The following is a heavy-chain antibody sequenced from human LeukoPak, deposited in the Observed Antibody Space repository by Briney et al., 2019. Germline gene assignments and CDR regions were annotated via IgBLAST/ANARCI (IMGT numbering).Heavy chain of an antibody. CDR2: ISGSGGST. J-gene: IGHJ4*02. CDR3: AKGRPTYYYDSSGYGFDY. CDR1: GFTFSSYA. D-gene: IGHD3-22*01. V-gene: IGHV3-23*01. Sequence: GGSLRLSCAASGFTFSSYAMSWVRQAPGKGLEWVSAISGSGGSTYYADSVKGRFTISRDNSKNTLYLQMNSLRAEDTAVYYCAKGRPTYYYDSSGYGFDYWGLGTLVTVSS.